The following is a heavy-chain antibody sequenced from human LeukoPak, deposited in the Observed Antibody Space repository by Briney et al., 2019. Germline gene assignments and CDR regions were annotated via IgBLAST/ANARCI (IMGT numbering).Heavy chain of an antibody. V-gene: IGHV4-39*01. Sequence: SETLSLTCTVSSGSISSSTYYWGWIRQPPGKELEWIGDISYNGRTNYTPSLKSRVTISVDTSKNQFSLKLRFVTASDTAVYYCARQDIVATIDYWGQGTLITVSS. CDR3: ARQDIVATIDY. CDR1: SGSISSSTYY. J-gene: IGHJ4*02. D-gene: IGHD5-12*01. CDR2: ISYNGRT.